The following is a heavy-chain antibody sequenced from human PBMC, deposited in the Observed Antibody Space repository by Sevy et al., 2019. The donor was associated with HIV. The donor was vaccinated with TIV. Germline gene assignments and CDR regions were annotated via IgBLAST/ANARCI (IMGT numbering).Heavy chain of an antibody. J-gene: IGHJ5*02. CDR1: GDSIGNYV. D-gene: IGHD3-22*01. CDR2: LYYSGNT. V-gene: IGHV4-59*01. Sequence: SETLSLTCTVSGDSIGNYVWSWIRQPPGKGLEWIGYLYYSGNTNYNPSLKSRVTISVDTSKNQFSLNLNSVTAADTAVYYCARDYYDDRPRGFDPWGQGTLVTVSS. CDR3: ARDYYDDRPRGFDP.